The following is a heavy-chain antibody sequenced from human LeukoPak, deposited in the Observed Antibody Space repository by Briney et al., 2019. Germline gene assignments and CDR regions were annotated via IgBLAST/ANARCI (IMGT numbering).Heavy chain of an antibody. Sequence: GASVKVSCKASGGTFSSYAISWVRQAPGQGLEWMGWINPNSGGTSYAQKFQGRVTMTGDTSISTTYMELSSLRSDDTAVYYCARVRGGIAAGATDYWGQGSLVTVSS. J-gene: IGHJ4*02. CDR2: INPNSGGT. CDR1: GGTFSSYA. D-gene: IGHD6-13*01. V-gene: IGHV1-2*02. CDR3: ARVRGGIAAGATDY.